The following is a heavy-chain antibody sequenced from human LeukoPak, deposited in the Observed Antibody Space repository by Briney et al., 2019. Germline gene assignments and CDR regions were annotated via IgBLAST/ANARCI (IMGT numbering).Heavy chain of an antibody. CDR1: GFTFDDYA. V-gene: IGHV3-9*01. CDR2: INWNTGSI. D-gene: IGHD3-10*01. CDR3: VLWFGELPDY. J-gene: IGHJ4*02. Sequence: PGRSLRLSCAASGFTFDDYAMHWVRQSPGKGLEWVSGINWNTGSIDYADSVKGRFTISRDNAKNSLYLQMNSLRAEDTAVYYCVLWFGELPDYWGQGTLVTVSS.